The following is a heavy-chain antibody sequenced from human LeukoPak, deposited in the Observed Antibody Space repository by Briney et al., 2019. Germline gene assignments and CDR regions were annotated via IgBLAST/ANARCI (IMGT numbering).Heavy chain of an antibody. V-gene: IGHV1-69*05. CDR3: ARDSVNLGIAAAGNDY. D-gene: IGHD6-13*01. Sequence: SVKVSCRASGGTFSSYAISWVRQAPGQGLEWMGGIIPIFGTANYAQKLQGRVTITTDESTSTAYMELSSLRSEDTAVYYCARDSVNLGIAAAGNDYWGQGTLDTVSS. CDR2: IIPIFGTA. CDR1: GGTFSSYA. J-gene: IGHJ4*02.